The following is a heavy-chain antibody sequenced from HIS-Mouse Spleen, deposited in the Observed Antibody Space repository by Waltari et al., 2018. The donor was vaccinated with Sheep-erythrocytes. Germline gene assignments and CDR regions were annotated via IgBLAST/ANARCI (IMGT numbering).Heavy chain of an antibody. CDR1: GFTFSNSW. Sequence: EVQLVESGGGLVKPGGSLRLSCAASGFTFSNSWMSWVRQAPGRGLEWVGRIKSKTEGGTTDYAAPVKGRFTISRDDSKNTLYLQMNSLKTEDTAVYYCTTPTSGSDAFDIWGQGTMVTVSS. CDR3: TTPTSGSDAFDI. V-gene: IGHV3-15*01. D-gene: IGHD3-10*01. CDR2: IKSKTEGGTT. J-gene: IGHJ3*02.